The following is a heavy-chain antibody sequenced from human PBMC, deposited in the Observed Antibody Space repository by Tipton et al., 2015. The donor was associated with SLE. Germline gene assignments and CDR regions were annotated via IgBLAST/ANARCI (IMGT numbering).Heavy chain of an antibody. CDR1: GFTFSSYA. CDR3: ARTYLQLTPAHHDCAY. CDR2: ISYDGSRT. D-gene: IGHD1-1*01. J-gene: IGHJ4*02. V-gene: IGHV3-30*04. Sequence: SLRLSCAASGFTFSSYAMHWVRQAPGKGLEWVALISYDGSRTFYSDSVRGRFTVSRDKSKNTLLLQMDSLRAEDTAVYFCARTYLQLTPAHHDCAYGGQGTLFTVAS.